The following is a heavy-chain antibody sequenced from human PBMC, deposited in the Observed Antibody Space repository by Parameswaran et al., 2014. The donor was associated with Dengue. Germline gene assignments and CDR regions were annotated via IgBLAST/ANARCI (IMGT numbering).Heavy chain of an antibody. CDR2: INTGGGGT. V-gene: IGHV1-46*01. D-gene: IGHD1-26*01. J-gene: IGHJ6*02. CDR3: ARERGATQFYYYGMDV. Sequence: WVRQAPGQGLEWMGIINTGGGGTTYSHKFQGRVTMTRETSTSTVYMEVSSLRSEDTAVYYCARERGATQFYYYGMDVWGQGTTVTVSS.